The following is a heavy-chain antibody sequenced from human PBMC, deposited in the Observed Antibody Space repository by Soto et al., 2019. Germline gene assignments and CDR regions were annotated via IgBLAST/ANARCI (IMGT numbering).Heavy chain of an antibody. CDR3: ARDKDWAFDY. J-gene: IGHJ4*02. V-gene: IGHV3-48*03. CDR2: IFTTGTTM. D-gene: IGHD3-9*01. Sequence: SLRLSCVASGFTFSSYSIVWVRQAPGKGLEWVSYIFTTGTTMYYADSVKGRFTVSRDNAKNSVFLLLNSLRAEDTAVYYCARDKDWAFDYWGQGTLVTAPQ. CDR1: GFTFSSYS.